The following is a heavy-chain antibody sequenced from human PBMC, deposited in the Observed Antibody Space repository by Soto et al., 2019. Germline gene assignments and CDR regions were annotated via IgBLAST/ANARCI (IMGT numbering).Heavy chain of an antibody. CDR2: IGLGSSTK. V-gene: IGHV3-48*01. J-gene: IGHJ3*01. CDR3: ARDQLYYNDISGRPLNAFDV. D-gene: IGHD3-22*01. Sequence: SLRLSCAASGFTFRNYGMNWVRQAPGKGLEWGSYIGLGSSTKYYADSVEGRFTISRDNAKNSLYLQMNSLRAEDTAVYYCARDQLYYNDISGRPLNAFDVWGQGTMVTVSS. CDR1: GFTFRNYG.